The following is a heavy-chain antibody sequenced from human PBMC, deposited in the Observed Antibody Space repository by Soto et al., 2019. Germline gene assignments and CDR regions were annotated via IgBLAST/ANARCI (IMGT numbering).Heavy chain of an antibody. CDR2: IYYSGST. V-gene: IGHV4-39*01. CDR3: ARYLPYDYGDYGLFDY. CDR1: GGSISSSSYY. D-gene: IGHD4-17*01. J-gene: IGHJ4*02. Sequence: NPSXTLSLTCTVSGGSISSSSYYCGWILQRRGKGLEWIGSIYYSGSTYYNPSLKSRVTISVDTSKNQFSLKLSSVTAADTAVYYCARYLPYDYGDYGLFDYWGQGTLVTVSS.